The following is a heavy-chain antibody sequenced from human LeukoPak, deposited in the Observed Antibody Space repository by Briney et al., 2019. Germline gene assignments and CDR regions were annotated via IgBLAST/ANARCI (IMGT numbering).Heavy chain of an antibody. CDR2: IWYDGSNK. Sequence: GGTLRLSCAASGFTFSSYGMHWVRQAPGKGLEWVAFIWYDGSNKYYADSVKGRFTISRDNYKNTLYLQMILLRAEDTAVYYCAKDLFGYCSSASCYPHNWFDPWGQGTLGTVCS. J-gene: IGHJ5*02. CDR1: GFTFSSYG. CDR3: AKDLFGYCSSASCYPHNWFDP. D-gene: IGHD2-2*01. V-gene: IGHV3-30*02.